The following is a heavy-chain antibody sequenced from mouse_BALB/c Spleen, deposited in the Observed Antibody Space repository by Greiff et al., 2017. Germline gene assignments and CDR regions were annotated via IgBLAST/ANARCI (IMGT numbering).Heavy chain of an antibody. CDR1: GFSLTGYG. Sequence: VQRVESGPGLVAPSQSLSITCTVSGFSLTGYGVHWVRQSPGKGLEWLGVIWSGGSTDYNAAFISRLSISKDNSKSQVFFKMNSLQANDTAIYYCARNNGYYAWFAYWGQGTLVTVSA. CDR3: ARNNGYYAWFAY. D-gene: IGHD2-3*01. J-gene: IGHJ3*01. CDR2: IWSGGST. V-gene: IGHV2-2*02.